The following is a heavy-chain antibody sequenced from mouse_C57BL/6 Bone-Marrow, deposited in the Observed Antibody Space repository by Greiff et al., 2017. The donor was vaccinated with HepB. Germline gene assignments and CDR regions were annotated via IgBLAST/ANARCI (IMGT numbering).Heavy chain of an antibody. Sequence: VQLQLPGAELVRPGSSVKLSCKASGYTFTSYWMDWVKQRPGQGLEWIGNIYPSDSETHYNQKFKDKATLTVDKSSSTAYMQLSSLTSEDSAVYYCARYDYDPFYAMDYWGQGTSVTVSS. CDR1: GYTFTSYW. V-gene: IGHV1-61*01. CDR3: ARYDYDPFYAMDY. CDR2: IYPSDSET. D-gene: IGHD2-4*01. J-gene: IGHJ4*01.